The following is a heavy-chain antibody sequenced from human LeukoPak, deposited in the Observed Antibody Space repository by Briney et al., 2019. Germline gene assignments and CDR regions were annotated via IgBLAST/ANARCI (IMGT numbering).Heavy chain of an antibody. V-gene: IGHV4-59*08. J-gene: IGHJ3*02. Sequence: SETLSLTCTVSGGSISSYYWSWIRQPPGKGLEWIGYIYYSGSTNYNPSLKSRVTISVDTSKNQFSLKLSSVTAADTAVYYCARRSGYSYGFGAFDIWGQGTMVTVSS. CDR3: ARRSGYSYGFGAFDI. CDR2: IYYSGST. CDR1: GGSISSYY. D-gene: IGHD5-18*01.